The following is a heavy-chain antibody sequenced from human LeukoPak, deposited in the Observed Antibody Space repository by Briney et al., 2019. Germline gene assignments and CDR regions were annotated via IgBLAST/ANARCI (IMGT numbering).Heavy chain of an antibody. CDR2: IYSGGST. D-gene: IGHD1-26*01. CDR3: ARGYSGSYVFDY. V-gene: IGHV3-66*01. J-gene: IGHJ4*02. CDR1: GFTVSSNY. Sequence: GGSLRLSCAASGFTVSSNYMSWVRQAPGKGLEWVSVIYSGGSTYYADSVKGRFTISRDNSKNTLYLQMNSLRAEDTAVYYCARGYSGSYVFDYWGQGTLVTVSS.